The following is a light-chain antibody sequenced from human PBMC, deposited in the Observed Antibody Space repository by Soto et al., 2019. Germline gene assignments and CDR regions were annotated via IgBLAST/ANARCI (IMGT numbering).Light chain of an antibody. CDR2: GAS. J-gene: IGKJ3*01. CDR1: QSVSSSY. Sequence: PGERVTLSCRASQSVSSSYLTWYQQKPGQAPRLLIYGASTRATSIPARFSGSGSGTDFTLTISSLQPEDFAVYYLRGFGPGTKVDIK. CDR3: RG. V-gene: IGKV3D-7*01.